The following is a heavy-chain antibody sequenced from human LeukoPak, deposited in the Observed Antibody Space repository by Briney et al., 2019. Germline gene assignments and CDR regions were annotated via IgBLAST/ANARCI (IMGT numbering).Heavy chain of an antibody. J-gene: IGHJ5*02. CDR2: INPNSGGT. CDR3: ARDIAVAGTIWFDP. V-gene: IGHV1-2*02. CDR1: GYTFTGYY. D-gene: IGHD6-19*01. Sequence: ASAKVSCKASGYTFTGYYMHWVRQAPGQGLEWMGWINPNSGGTNYAQKFQGRVTMTRDTSISTAYMELSRLRSDDTAVYYCARDIAVAGTIWFDPWGQGTLVTVSS.